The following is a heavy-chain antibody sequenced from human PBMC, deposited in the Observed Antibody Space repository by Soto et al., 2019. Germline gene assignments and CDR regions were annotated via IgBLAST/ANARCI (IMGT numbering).Heavy chain of an antibody. Sequence: QVQLVESGGGLVKPGGSLRLCCAASGFTFSDYYMSWIRQAPGKGLEWLAYISSSGTTIYYADSVQGRFTVSRDNAKNSLYLQMNSLRAEDTAVYYCARVRGGYYPPGSWGQGTLVTVSS. D-gene: IGHD1-26*01. CDR2: ISSSGTTI. V-gene: IGHV3-11*01. J-gene: IGHJ5*02. CDR1: GFTFSDYY. CDR3: ARVRGGYYPPGS.